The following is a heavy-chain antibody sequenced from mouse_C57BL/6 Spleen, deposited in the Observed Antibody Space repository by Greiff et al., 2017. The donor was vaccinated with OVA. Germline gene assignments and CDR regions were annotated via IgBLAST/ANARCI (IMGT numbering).Heavy chain of an antibody. V-gene: IGHV1-26*01. CDR2: INPNNGGT. CDR1: GYTFTDYY. Sequence: VQLQQSGPELVKPGASVKISCKASGYTFTDYYMNWVKQSHGKSLEWIGDINPNNGGTSYNQKFKGKATLTVDKSSSTAYMELRSLTSEDSAVYYCASELGHGFAYWGQGTLVTVSA. J-gene: IGHJ3*01. D-gene: IGHD4-1*01. CDR3: ASELGHGFAY.